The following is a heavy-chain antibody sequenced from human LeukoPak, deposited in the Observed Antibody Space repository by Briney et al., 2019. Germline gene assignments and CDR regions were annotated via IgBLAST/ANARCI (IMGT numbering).Heavy chain of an antibody. J-gene: IGHJ5*02. Sequence: ASVKVSCKASGHTFTTSYVHWVRQAPGQGLEWMGVINTSGAVTGYAQKFQGRVTMTSDTYTSSVYMELSRLKSDDTAIYYCARDKFGWGSTDPWGQGTLVTVSS. CDR1: GHTFTTSY. CDR2: INTSGAVT. CDR3: ARDKFGWGSTDP. V-gene: IGHV1-46*01. D-gene: IGHD3-16*01.